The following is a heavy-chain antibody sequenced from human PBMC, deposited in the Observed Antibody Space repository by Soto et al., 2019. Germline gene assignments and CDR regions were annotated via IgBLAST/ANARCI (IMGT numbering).Heavy chain of an antibody. CDR3: ARAIKRWEVNYYFDL. J-gene: IGHJ4*02. Sequence: QVVLLQSGAEVKEPGSSVRVSCQVSGSTFNNFAFSWVRQAPGHGPEWMGGIVVDSNTAEYSQRFQDRVTITADTSTDTLYMELGSLTFEDTAVYYSARAIKRWEVNYYFDLWGQGTLVTVSS. V-gene: IGHV1-69*06. CDR1: GSTFNNFA. D-gene: IGHD1-26*01. CDR2: IVVDSNTA.